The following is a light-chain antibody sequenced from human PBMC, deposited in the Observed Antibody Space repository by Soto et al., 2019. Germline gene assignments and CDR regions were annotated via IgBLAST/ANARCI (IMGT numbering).Light chain of an antibody. Sequence: QSALTQPHSVSGSPGQSVTISCTGTSSDVGGYSYVSWYQQHPGKAPELIIYDVTERPSGVPDRFSGSKSGNTASLTISGLHAEDEADYYCCSYTGSYSYVFGIVTKLTVL. CDR2: DVT. J-gene: IGLJ1*01. CDR1: SSDVGGYSY. V-gene: IGLV2-11*01. CDR3: CSYTGSYSYV.